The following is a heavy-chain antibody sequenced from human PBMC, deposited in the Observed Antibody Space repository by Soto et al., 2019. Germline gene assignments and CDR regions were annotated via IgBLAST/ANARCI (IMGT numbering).Heavy chain of an antibody. CDR3: AKNRLPAAVDY. D-gene: IGHD2-2*01. V-gene: IGHV3-23*01. CDR2: ISGGGVST. J-gene: IGHJ4*02. Sequence: GGSLRLSCAASGFTFSTYAMTWVRQFPGKGLEWVSTISGGGVSTYYADSVKGRFTISRDNSKNTLYLQMNSLRAEDTAVYYCAKNRLPAAVDYWGQGTLVTVSS. CDR1: GFTFSTYA.